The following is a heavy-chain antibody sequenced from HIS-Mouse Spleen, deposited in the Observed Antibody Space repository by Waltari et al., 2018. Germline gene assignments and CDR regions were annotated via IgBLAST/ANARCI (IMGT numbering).Heavy chain of an antibody. Sequence: QVQLVQSGAEVKKPGASVKVSCKASGYTFTGYYTPWVLQAPGQGLEWMGWINPNSGGTNYAQKFQGRVTMTRDTSISTAYMELSRLRSDDTAVYYCARYNALYRLYYFDYWGQGTLVTVSS. J-gene: IGHJ4*02. CDR3: ARYNALYRLYYFDY. CDR1: GYTFTGYY. D-gene: IGHD2-2*02. CDR2: INPNSGGT. V-gene: IGHV1-2*02.